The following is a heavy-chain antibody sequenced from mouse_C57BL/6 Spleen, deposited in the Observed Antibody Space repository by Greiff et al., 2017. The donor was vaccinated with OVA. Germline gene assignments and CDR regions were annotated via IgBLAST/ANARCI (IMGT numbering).Heavy chain of an antibody. Sequence: EAQGVESGGGLVQPKGSWKPSCAASGFTFNTYAMHWVRQAPGKGLEWVARIRSKSSNYATYYADSVKDRFPISRDDSQSMLYLLMNNLKTEDTAMYYCVRGRFYCGSSYYAMDYWGQGTSVTVSS. CDR2: IRSKSSNYAT. D-gene: IGHD1-1*01. CDR3: VRGRFYCGSSYYAMDY. CDR1: GFTFNTYA. V-gene: IGHV10-3*01. J-gene: IGHJ4*01.